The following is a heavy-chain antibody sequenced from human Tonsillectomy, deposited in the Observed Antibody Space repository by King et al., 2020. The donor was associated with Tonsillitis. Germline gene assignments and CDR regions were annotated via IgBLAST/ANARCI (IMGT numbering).Heavy chain of an antibody. V-gene: IGHV1-69*04. CDR1: GGTFSSYA. Sequence: QLVQSGAEVRKPGSSVKVSCKASGGTFSSYAINWVRQAPGQGLEWMGRVTPSSGIAKIAQKFQGRVTITADKPTGTAYMDLSSLKSDDTAVYYCASSQTSPRGLWGQGTLVTVSS. J-gene: IGHJ4*02. D-gene: IGHD3-10*01. CDR2: VTPSSGIA. CDR3: ASSQTSPRGL.